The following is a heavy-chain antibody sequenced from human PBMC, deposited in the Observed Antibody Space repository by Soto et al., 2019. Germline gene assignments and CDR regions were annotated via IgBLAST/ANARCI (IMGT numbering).Heavy chain of an antibody. V-gene: IGHV1-18*04. Sequence: ASVKVSCKASGYTFTGYGISWVRQAPGQGLEWMGWISAYNGNTNYAQKLQGRVTMTTDTSTSTAYMELRSLRSDDTAVYYCARWLITIFGVDVSWFDPWGQGTLVTVSS. CDR3: ARWLITIFGVDVSWFDP. CDR2: ISAYNGNT. D-gene: IGHD3-3*01. CDR1: GYTFTGYG. J-gene: IGHJ5*02.